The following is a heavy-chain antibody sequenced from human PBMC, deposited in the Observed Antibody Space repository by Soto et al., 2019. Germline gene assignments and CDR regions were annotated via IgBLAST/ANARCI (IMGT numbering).Heavy chain of an antibody. CDR1: GYTFTSYA. CDR2: INPGNGNT. D-gene: IGHD7-27*01. V-gene: IGHV1-3*01. CDR3: ARWRLGITEEYAFDI. J-gene: IGHJ3*02. Sequence: QVQLVQSGAEVKKPGASVKVSCTASGYTFTSYAMHWVRQAPGQRLEWMGWINPGNGNTKYSQKFQGRVTITRDTSASTAYMELSSLRSEDTAVYYCARWRLGITEEYAFDIWGQGTMVTVSS.